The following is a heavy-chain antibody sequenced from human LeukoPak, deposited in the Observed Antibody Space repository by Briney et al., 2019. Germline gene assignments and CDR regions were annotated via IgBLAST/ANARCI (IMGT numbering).Heavy chain of an antibody. CDR2: ISSTSATI. V-gene: IGHV3-48*02. CDR3: ARDQFYAFDI. CDR1: GITFSSWS. Sequence: PGGSLRLSCAGSGITFSSWSMNWVRQAPGKGLEWVSFISSTSATIYYADSVKGRFTISRDNAKNSLYLQMNSLRDEDTAVYYCARDQFYAFDIWGQGTMVTVSS. J-gene: IGHJ3*02.